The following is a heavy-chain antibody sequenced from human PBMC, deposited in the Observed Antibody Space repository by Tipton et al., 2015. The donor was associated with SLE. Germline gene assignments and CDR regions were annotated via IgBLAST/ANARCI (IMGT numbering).Heavy chain of an antibody. V-gene: IGHV1-18*01. Sequence: QSGAEVKKPGSSVKVSCKASGGTFSSYAISWVRQAPGQGLEWMGWISAYNGNTNYVQKLQGRVTMTTDTSTSTAYMELRSLRSDDTAVYYCAREARDWGSYYFAYWGQGTLVTVSS. CDR1: GGTFSSYA. CDR3: AREARDWGSYYFAY. J-gene: IGHJ4*02. CDR2: ISAYNGNT. D-gene: IGHD7-27*01.